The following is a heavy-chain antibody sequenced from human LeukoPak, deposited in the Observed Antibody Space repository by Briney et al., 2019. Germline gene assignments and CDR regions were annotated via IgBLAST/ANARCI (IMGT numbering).Heavy chain of an antibody. CDR2: IIPILGIA. CDR1: GGTFSSYA. D-gene: IGHD3-10*01. CDR3: ARSITMVRGVIRSFDY. J-gene: IGHJ4*02. Sequence: ASVKVFCKASGGTFSSYAISWVRQAPGQGLEWMGRIIPILGIANYAQKFQGRVTITADKSTSTAYMELSSLRSEDAAVYYRARSITMVRGVIRSFDYWGQGTLVTVSS. V-gene: IGHV1-69*04.